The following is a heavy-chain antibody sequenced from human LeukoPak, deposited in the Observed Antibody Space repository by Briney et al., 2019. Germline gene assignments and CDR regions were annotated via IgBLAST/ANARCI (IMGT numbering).Heavy chain of an antibody. J-gene: IGHJ5*02. CDR2: IYYSGST. Sequence: SETLSLTCTVSGGSISSGDYYWSWIHQPPGKGLEWIGYIYYSGSTYYNPSLKSRLTISVDTSKNQFSLKLSSVTAADTAVYYCARDRVYNWFDPWGQGTLVTVSS. V-gene: IGHV4-30-4*08. CDR3: ARDRVYNWFDP. CDR1: GGSISSGDYY.